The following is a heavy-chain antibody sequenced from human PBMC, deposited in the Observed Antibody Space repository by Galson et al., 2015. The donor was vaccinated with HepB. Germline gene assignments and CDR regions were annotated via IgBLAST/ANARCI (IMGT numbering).Heavy chain of an antibody. CDR1: GFTFSSYG. J-gene: IGHJ4*02. CDR2: ISYDGSNK. D-gene: IGHD6-13*01. CDR3: AKDLGWGIAAAGEDY. Sequence: SLRLSCAASGFTFSSYGMHWVRQAPGKGLEWVAVISYDGSNKYYADSVKGRFTISRDNSKNTLYLQMNSLRAEDTAVYYCAKDLGWGIAAAGEDYWGQGTLVTVSS. V-gene: IGHV3-30*18.